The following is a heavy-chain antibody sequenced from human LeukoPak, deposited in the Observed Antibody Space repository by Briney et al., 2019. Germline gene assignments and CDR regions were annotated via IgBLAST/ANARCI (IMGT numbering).Heavy chain of an antibody. CDR1: GYTFTSYD. D-gene: IGHD3-22*01. J-gene: IGHJ4*02. CDR3: AIKLSSGGY. CDR2: VSPNSANT. Sequence: GASVKVSCKASGYTFTSYDVNSVRQAPGHGREWRGWVSPNSANTAYAQKFQGRVTITRNPSISTAYMELSSLRSEDTAVYYCAIKLSSGGYWGQGPLVSVSS. V-gene: IGHV1-8*01.